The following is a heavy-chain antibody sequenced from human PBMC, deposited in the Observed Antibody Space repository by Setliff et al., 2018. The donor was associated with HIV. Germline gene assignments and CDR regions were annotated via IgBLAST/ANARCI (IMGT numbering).Heavy chain of an antibody. CDR1: GFTFSSYA. V-gene: IGHV3-23*01. D-gene: IGHD3-22*01. Sequence: PGGSLRLSCAASGFTFSSYAMSWVRQAPGKGLEWVSAISDSGGSTYYADSVKGRFTISRDNAKKTLYLQMNSLRAEDTAVYYCARDYHAFRMIVVVDNYYGMDVWGQGTTVTVSS. CDR2: ISDSGGST. CDR3: ARDYHAFRMIVVVDNYYGMDV. J-gene: IGHJ6*02.